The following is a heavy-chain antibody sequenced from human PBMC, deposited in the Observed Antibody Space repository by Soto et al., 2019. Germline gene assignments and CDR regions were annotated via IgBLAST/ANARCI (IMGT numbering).Heavy chain of an antibody. CDR3: ARVIRDYYDSSGYRYYYYGMDV. Sequence: ASVKVSCKASGYTFTSYDINWVRQATGQGLEWMGWISADTGNTKYVQKLQDRLTMTTDTSTSTAYMELRSLRSDDTAVYYCARVIRDYYDSSGYRYYYYGMDVWGQGTTVTVSS. CDR1: GYTFTSYD. V-gene: IGHV1-18*01. J-gene: IGHJ6*02. D-gene: IGHD3-22*01. CDR2: ISADTGNT.